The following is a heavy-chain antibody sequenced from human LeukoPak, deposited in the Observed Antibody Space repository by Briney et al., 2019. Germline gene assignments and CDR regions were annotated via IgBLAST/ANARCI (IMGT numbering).Heavy chain of an antibody. D-gene: IGHD3-3*01. V-gene: IGHV3-49*04. J-gene: IGHJ4*02. Sequence: GGSLRLSCIVSGFAFGDYAMSWVRQAPGKGLEWVGFIRSKDSGGTTEYAASVKGRFTISRDDSKSIAYLQMNSLKTEDTAVYYCTRYYDYWSIFDYWGQGTLVTVSS. CDR2: IRSKDSGGTT. CDR1: GFAFGDYA. CDR3: TRYYDYWSIFDY.